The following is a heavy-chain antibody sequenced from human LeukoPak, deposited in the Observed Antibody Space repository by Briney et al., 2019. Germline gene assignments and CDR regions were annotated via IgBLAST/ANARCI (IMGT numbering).Heavy chain of an antibody. J-gene: IGHJ3*02. CDR3: ARDGYSRPNAFDI. D-gene: IGHD6-13*01. CDR2: INPNSGGT. CDR1: GYTFTGYY. Sequence: ASVKVSCKASGYTFTGYYMHWVRQAPGQGLEWMGWINPNSGGTNYAQKFQGRVTMTRDTSISTAYMELSRLRSDDTAVYYCARDGYSRPNAFDIWGQGTMVTVSS. V-gene: IGHV1-2*02.